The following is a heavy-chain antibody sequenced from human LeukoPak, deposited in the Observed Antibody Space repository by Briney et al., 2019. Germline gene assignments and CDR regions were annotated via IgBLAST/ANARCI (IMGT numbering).Heavy chain of an antibody. V-gene: IGHV3-21*01. CDR1: GFTFSSYS. CDR3: AGDNYDSSGYYYFDY. Sequence: GGSLRLSCVASGFTFSSYSMNWVRQAPGKGLEWVSSISSSSSYIYYADSVKGRFTISRDNAKNSLYLQMNSLRAEDTAVYYCAGDNYDSSGYYYFDYWGQGTLVTVSS. J-gene: IGHJ4*02. D-gene: IGHD3-22*01. CDR2: ISSSSSYI.